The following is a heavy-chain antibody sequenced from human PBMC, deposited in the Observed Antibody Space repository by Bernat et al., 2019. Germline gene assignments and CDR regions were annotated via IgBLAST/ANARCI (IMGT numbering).Heavy chain of an antibody. CDR2: IYPGDSDT. Sequence: EVQLVQSGAEVKKPGESLKISCKGSGYSFTSYWIGWVPQLPGKALEWMGIIYPGDSDTRYSPSFQGQVTISADKSISTAYLQWSSLKASDTAMYYCARQVRGAVVAATPFDPWGQGTLVTVSS. CDR3: ARQVRGAVVAATPFDP. CDR1: GYSFTSYW. D-gene: IGHD2-15*01. J-gene: IGHJ5*02. V-gene: IGHV5-51*01.